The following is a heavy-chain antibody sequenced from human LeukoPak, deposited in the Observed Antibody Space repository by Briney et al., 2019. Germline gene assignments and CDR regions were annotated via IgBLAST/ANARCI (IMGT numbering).Heavy chain of an antibody. CDR3: ARRGYSSWTYSSGWSPDY. V-gene: IGHV4-31*03. D-gene: IGHD6-19*01. J-gene: IGHJ4*02. Sequence: SETLSLTCKVSGGSISSGGYYWSWLRQHAGKGLEWIGYIYSSGSTYYNPSLKSRVTISVDTSKNRFSLKLSSVTAADTAVYYCARRGYSSWTYSSGWSPDYWGQGTLVTVSS. CDR2: IYSSGST. CDR1: GGSISSGGYY.